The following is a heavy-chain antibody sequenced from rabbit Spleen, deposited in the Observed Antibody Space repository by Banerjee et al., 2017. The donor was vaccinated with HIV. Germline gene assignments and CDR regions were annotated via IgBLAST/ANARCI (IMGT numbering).Heavy chain of an antibody. D-gene: IGHD6-1*01. CDR3: ARGEHFSVGFSAFAIYFDL. CDR2: IDAGGNGRT. Sequence: QSLEESGGDLVKPGASLTLTCTASGFSFSSGYYMCWVRQAPGKGLEWIACIDAGGNGRTYSASWAKGRFTISKTSSTTVTLQMTSLTAADTATSFCARGEHFSVGFSAFAIYFDLWGPGTLVTVS. V-gene: IGHV1S40*01. CDR1: GFSFSSGYY. J-gene: IGHJ4*01.